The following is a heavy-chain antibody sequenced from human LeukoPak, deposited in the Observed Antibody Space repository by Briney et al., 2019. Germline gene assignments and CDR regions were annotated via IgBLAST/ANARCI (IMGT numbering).Heavy chain of an antibody. D-gene: IGHD6-19*01. J-gene: IGHJ4*02. CDR2: INAGNGNT. Sequence: GASVKVSCKASGYTFTTYVMHWVRQAPGQRLEWMGWINAGNGNTKYSQKFQGKITITRDTSASTAYMEMSSLRSEDTAVYYCARGEDWGSSGWYLLYRGQGTLVTVSS. V-gene: IGHV1-3*01. CDR1: GYTFTTYV. CDR3: ARGEDWGSSGWYLLY.